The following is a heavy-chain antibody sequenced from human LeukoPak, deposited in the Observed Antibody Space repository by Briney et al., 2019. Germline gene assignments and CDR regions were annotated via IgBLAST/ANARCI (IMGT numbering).Heavy chain of an antibody. CDR3: ATYIRFGETINWFDP. V-gene: IGHV1-24*01. J-gene: IGHJ5*02. CDR2: FDPEDGET. D-gene: IGHD3-10*01. CDR1: GYTLTELS. Sequence: GASVKVSCKVSGYTLTELSMHWVRQAPGKGLEWMGGFDPEDGETTYAQKFQGRVTMTEDTSTDTAYMELSSLRSEDTAVYYCATYIRFGETINWFDPWGQGTLVTVSS.